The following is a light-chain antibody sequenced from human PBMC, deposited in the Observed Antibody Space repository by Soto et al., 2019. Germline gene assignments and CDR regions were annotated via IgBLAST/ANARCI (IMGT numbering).Light chain of an antibody. J-gene: IGLJ1*01. V-gene: IGLV2-14*03. CDR1: SSVVGFSNF. CDR3: SSFTTYDTDV. Sequence: QSALTQPASVSGSPGQSITISCTGTSSVVGFSNFIFWFQQHPGKAPKLIISDVVNRPSGVSYRFSGSRFGNTASLTISGLQVEDEDDYYCSSFTTYDTDVVGTGTKVTVL. CDR2: DVV.